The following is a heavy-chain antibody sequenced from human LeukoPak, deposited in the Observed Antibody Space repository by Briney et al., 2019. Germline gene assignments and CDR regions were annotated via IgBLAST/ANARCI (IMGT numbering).Heavy chain of an antibody. CDR3: AKSFDFSHGHSPILTPFDS. D-gene: IGHD3-3*01. CDR1: GFTFSSSA. Sequence: HPGGSLILSCAASGFTFSSSAMSWVRQAPGKGLEWVSSIGARGISTYYADSVKGRFTISRDNSKNTLYLQMNSLRGDDIGVYYCAKSFDFSHGHSPILTPFDSWGQGTLVSVSS. J-gene: IGHJ4*02. V-gene: IGHV3-23*01. CDR2: IGARGIST.